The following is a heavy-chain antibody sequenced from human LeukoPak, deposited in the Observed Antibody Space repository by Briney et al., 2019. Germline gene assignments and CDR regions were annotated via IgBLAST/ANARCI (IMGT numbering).Heavy chain of an antibody. J-gene: IGHJ3*02. D-gene: IGHD4-17*01. CDR2: IIPIFGTA. CDR3: ASSHLVYDYGDPDAFDI. V-gene: IGHV1-69*01. Sequence: SVKVSCKASGGTFRSYAISWVRQAPGQGLEWMGGIIPIFGTANYAQKFQGRVTITADESTSTAYMELSSLRSEDTAVYYCASSHLVYDYGDPDAFDIWGQGTMVTVSS. CDR1: GGTFRSYA.